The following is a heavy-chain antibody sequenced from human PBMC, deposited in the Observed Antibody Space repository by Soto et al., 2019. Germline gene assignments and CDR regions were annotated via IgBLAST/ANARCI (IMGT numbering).Heavy chain of an antibody. CDR3: ARGLNIVAFLEY. D-gene: IGHD5-12*01. J-gene: IGHJ4*02. V-gene: IGHV4-31*03. Sequence: QVQLQESGPGLVKPSQTLSLTCTVSGGSISSGGYYWSWIRQHPGKGLEWIGYIYYSGSTYYNPSLKSRVTISVDTSKNQFSLKLSSVTAEDTAVYYCARGLNIVAFLEYWGQGTLVTVSS. CDR2: IYYSGST. CDR1: GGSISSGGYY.